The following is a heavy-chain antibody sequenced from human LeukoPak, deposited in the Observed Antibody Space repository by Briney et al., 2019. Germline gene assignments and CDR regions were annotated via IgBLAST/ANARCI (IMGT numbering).Heavy chain of an antibody. J-gene: IGHJ4*02. CDR1: GYTFTSYG. V-gene: IGHV1-8*02. CDR2: MNPNSGNT. CDR3: ARVPPNSGSYRRTTLRSYYFDY. Sequence: GASVRVSCKASGYTFTSYGISWVRQATGQGLEWMGWMNPNSGNTGYAQKFQGRVTMTRNTSISTAYMELSSLRSEDTAVYYCARVPPNSGSYRRTTLRSYYFDYWGQGTLVTVSS. D-gene: IGHD1-26*01.